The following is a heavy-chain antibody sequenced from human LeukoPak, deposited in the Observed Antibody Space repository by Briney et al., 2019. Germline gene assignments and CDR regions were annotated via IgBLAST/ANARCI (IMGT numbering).Heavy chain of an antibody. Sequence: SEALSLTCTVSGGSISNYYGNWIRQPPGKGLEWIGNIYYSGSTNYNPSLKSRVTISVDTSKNQFSLKLSSLTAADTAVYYCARRGANSGSYSHFDLWGRGTLVTVSS. CDR1: GGSISNYY. CDR3: ARRGANSGSYSHFDL. J-gene: IGHJ2*01. D-gene: IGHD1-26*01. CDR2: IYYSGST. V-gene: IGHV4-59*01.